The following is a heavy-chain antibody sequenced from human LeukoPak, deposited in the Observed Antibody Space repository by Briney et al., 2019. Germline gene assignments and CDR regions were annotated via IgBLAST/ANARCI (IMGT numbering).Heavy chain of an antibody. CDR2: ISSSSSYI. V-gene: IGHV3-21*01. CDR1: GFTFSGYS. D-gene: IGHD2-2*01. CDR3: ARVFDMVVVPAASHGVDV. Sequence: GGSLRLSCAVSGFTFSGYSMIWVRQAPGKGLEWVSCISSSSSYIQYADSVKGRSTISRDNAKNSLYLQMNSLRAEDTAVYYCARVFDMVVVPAASHGVDVWGKGTTVTVSS. J-gene: IGHJ6*04.